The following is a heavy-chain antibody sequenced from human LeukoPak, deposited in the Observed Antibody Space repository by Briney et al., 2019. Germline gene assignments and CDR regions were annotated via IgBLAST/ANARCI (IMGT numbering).Heavy chain of an antibody. Sequence: GESLKISCKGSGYSFTNYWIGWVRQMPGKGLEWMGIIYPGDSDTRYSLSFQGQVTISVDKSITTAYLQWSSLKASDIAMYYCARREGYTSSPLAFDYWGQGTLVTVSS. CDR1: GYSFTNYW. CDR3: ARREGYTSSPLAFDY. V-gene: IGHV5-51*01. CDR2: IYPGDSDT. D-gene: IGHD6-6*01. J-gene: IGHJ4*02.